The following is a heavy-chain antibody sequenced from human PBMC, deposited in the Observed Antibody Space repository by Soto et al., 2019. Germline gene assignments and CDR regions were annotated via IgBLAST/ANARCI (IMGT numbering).Heavy chain of an antibody. CDR1: GFTFSSYE. D-gene: IGHD1-26*01. CDR2: ISSSGSTI. Sequence: GGSLRLSCAASGFTFSSYEMNWVRQAPGKGLEWVSYISSSGSTIYYADSVKGRFTISRDNAKNSLYLQMNSLRAEDTAVYYCARSRGGQELLDYWGQGTLVTVSS. V-gene: IGHV3-48*03. CDR3: ARSRGGQELLDY. J-gene: IGHJ4*02.